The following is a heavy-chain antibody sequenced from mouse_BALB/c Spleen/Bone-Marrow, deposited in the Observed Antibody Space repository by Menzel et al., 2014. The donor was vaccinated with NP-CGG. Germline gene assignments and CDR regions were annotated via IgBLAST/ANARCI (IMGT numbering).Heavy chain of an antibody. V-gene: IGHV1S137*01. Sequence: QVQLQQSGAELVRPGVSVKISCKGSGYTFTDYDLHWVKQSHARSLEWIGVISTYYGDTTYNPKFKGKATMTVDKSSTTAYMELARLTSEDSAIYYCARWDFGSLCFDYWGQGTTLTVSS. J-gene: IGHJ2*01. CDR2: ISTYYGDT. D-gene: IGHD6-2*01. CDR3: ARWDFGSLCFDY. CDR1: GYTFTDYD.